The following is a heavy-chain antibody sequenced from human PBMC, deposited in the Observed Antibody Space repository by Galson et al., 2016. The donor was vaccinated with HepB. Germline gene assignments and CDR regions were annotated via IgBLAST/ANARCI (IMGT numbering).Heavy chain of an antibody. CDR3: ARQGSGSYRFDY. Sequence: SLRLSCAASGFTFRDYYMSWIRQAPGKGLEWVSYISSSANNIKYADSVEGRFTVSRDNADNSLYLQMDNLRADDTDVYYCARQGSGSYRFDYWGQGTLVTVSS. D-gene: IGHD1-26*01. CDR1: GFTFRDYY. J-gene: IGHJ4*02. V-gene: IGHV3-11*01. CDR2: ISSSANNI.